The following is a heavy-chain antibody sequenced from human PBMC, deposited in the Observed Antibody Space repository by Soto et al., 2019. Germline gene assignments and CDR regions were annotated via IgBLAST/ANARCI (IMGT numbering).Heavy chain of an antibody. Sequence: SETLCLTCTASGLTISTTGFYWTWKPQQPGQGLEWIGYIYYSGTTSYNPSLRSRVDISVDTSKNQYSLRLSSVTAADTAVYYCVRAVGVDVWGQGTTVTVSS. CDR1: GLTISTTGFY. J-gene: IGHJ6*02. CDR2: IYYSGTT. V-gene: IGHV4-31*03. CDR3: VRAVGVDV.